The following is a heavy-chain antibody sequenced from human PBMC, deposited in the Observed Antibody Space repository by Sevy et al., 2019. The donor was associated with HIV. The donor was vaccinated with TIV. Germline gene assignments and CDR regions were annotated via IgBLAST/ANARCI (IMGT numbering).Heavy chain of an antibody. V-gene: IGHV3-30*02. Sequence: GGSLRLSCTASGFTFSNFGMHWVRQVPGKGLEWVTFIRYDGSDKYYAASVKGRFTISRDDSKNTFYLQMDSLRPEDTAIYYCAKDLAGPGRRYFDFWGQRALVTASS. CDR1: GFTFSNFG. J-gene: IGHJ4*02. CDR3: AKDLAGPGRRYFDF. CDR2: IRYDGSDK. D-gene: IGHD6-13*01.